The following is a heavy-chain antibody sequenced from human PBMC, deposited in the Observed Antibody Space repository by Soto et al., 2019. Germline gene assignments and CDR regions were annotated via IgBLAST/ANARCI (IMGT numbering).Heavy chain of an antibody. J-gene: IGHJ4*02. V-gene: IGHV4-4*07. D-gene: IGHD2-21*02. CDR2: VYNSGNT. CDR3: ARIHWVSATEY. Sequence: QVQLQESGPGLVKPSETLSLTCTVSGGSMTGYFWTWIRQPAGKGLEWIGHVYNSGNTDYNPSFESRISMAVDTSKRQFSLKVKSVTAADTAVYYCARIHWVSATEYWGQGTLVTVSS. CDR1: GGSMTGYF.